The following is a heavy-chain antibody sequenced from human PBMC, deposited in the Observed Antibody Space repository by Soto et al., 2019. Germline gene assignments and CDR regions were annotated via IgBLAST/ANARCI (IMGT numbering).Heavy chain of an antibody. D-gene: IGHD1-26*01. CDR3: ATQEVGGSYVYTFDP. CDR1: GGSISSSSYY. J-gene: IGHJ5*02. CDR2: IYYSGST. V-gene: IGHV4-39*02. Sequence: QLQLQESGPGLVKPSETLSLTCTVSGGSISSSSYYWGWIRQPPGKGLEWIGSIYYSGSTYYNPSLKSRLTISVDPSKNHFSLKLRSVTAADTAVYYCATQEVGGSYVYTFDPWGQGTLVTVSS.